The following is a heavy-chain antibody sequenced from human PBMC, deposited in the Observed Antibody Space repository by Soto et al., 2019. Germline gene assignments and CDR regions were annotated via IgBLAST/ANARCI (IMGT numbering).Heavy chain of an antibody. CDR3: AKDGGDSSGWFGRGYYYYGMDV. D-gene: IGHD6-19*01. CDR1: GFTFDDYA. V-gene: IGHV3-9*01. J-gene: IGHJ6*02. Sequence: PGGSLRLSCAASGFTFDDYAMHWVRQAPGKVLEWVSGISWNSGSIGYADSVKGRFTISRDNAKNSLYLQMNSLRAEDTALYYCAKDGGDSSGWFGRGYYYYGMDVWGQGTTVTVFS. CDR2: ISWNSGSI.